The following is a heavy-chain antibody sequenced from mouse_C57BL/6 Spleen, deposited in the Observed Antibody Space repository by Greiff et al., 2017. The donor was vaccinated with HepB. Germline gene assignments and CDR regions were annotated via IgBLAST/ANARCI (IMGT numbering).Heavy chain of an antibody. D-gene: IGHD1-1*01. Sequence: QVQLQQPGAELVKPGASVKMSCKASGYTFTSYWITWVKQRPGQGLEWIGDIYPGSGSTNYNEKFKSKATLTVDTSSSAAYMQLSSRTSEDSAVYYCASYYYGSSCVGNDFDYWGQGTTLTVSS. V-gene: IGHV1-55*01. CDR3: ASYYYGSSCVGNDFDY. CDR2: IYPGSGST. J-gene: IGHJ2*01. CDR1: GYTFTSYW.